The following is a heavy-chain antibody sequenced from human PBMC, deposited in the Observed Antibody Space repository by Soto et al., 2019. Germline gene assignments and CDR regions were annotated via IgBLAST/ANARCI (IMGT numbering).Heavy chain of an antibody. CDR1: GYTFTSYG. V-gene: IGHV1-18*01. Sequence: ASVKVSCKASGYTFTSYGISWVRQAPGQGLEWMGWISAYNGNTNYAQKLQGRVTMTTDTSTSTAYMELRSLRSDDTAVYYCARLSEGYYESSGYYSFDYWGQGTLVTAPQ. D-gene: IGHD3-22*01. CDR2: ISAYNGNT. J-gene: IGHJ4*02. CDR3: ARLSEGYYESSGYYSFDY.